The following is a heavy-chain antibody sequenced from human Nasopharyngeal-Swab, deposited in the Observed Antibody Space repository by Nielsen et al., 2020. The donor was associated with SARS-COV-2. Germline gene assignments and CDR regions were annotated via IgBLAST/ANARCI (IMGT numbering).Heavy chain of an antibody. CDR2: IFSNVER. J-gene: IGHJ3*02. Sequence: SGPTLVKPTETLTLTCTVSGFSLSNPRMGVSWFRQPPGKALEWLAHIFSNVERSYNPSLKSRLTISKDTSKSQVVLSMTNVDPLDTATYYCARPLNGLYRDEASDIWGQGTVVTVSS. CDR1: GFSLSNPRMG. D-gene: IGHD2-8*01. CDR3: ARPLNGLYRDEASDI. V-gene: IGHV2-26*01.